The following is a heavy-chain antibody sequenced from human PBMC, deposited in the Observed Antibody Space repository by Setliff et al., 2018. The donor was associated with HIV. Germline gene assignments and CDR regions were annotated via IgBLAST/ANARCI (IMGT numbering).Heavy chain of an antibody. CDR2: IYYDGGI. Sequence: PSETLSLTCNVSGGSISSYYWSWIRQPPGKALEWIGYIYYDGGIIYNPSLESRGTISLDTSKNQFSLKLTSVTAADAATYYCASDMMYHYDRSGSFGYFGPWGQGTQVTVSS. CDR1: GGSISSYY. CDR3: ASDMMYHYDRSGSFGYFGP. V-gene: IGHV4-59*01. D-gene: IGHD3-22*01. J-gene: IGHJ5*02.